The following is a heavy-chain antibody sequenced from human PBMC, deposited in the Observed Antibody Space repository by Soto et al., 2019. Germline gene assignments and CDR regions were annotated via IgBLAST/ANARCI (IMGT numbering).Heavy chain of an antibody. CDR1: GFTFSSYG. Sequence: QVQLVESGGGVVQPGRSLRLSCAASGFTFSSYGMHWVRQAPGKGLEWVAVIWYDGSNKYYADSVKGRYTISRDNSKNTLYLQMNSARAEDTAVYYCARDYDSSGYPRYYFDYWGQGTLVTVSS. CDR3: ARDYDSSGYPRYYFDY. V-gene: IGHV3-33*01. CDR2: IWYDGSNK. J-gene: IGHJ4*02. D-gene: IGHD3-22*01.